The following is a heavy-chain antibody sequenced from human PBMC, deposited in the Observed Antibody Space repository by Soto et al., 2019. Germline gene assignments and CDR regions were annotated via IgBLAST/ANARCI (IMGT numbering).Heavy chain of an antibody. CDR3: ARDKGDTAIDY. V-gene: IGHV3-33*01. CDR1: GFTFTFSRNG. Sequence: QVQLVESGGGVVQPGRSLRLSCAASGFTFTFSRNGMHWVRQAPGKGLEWVAVIWYDGSNKYYADSVKGRFTISRDNSKNTLYLQMNSLRAEDTAVYYCARDKGDTAIDYWGQGTLVTVSS. D-gene: IGHD5-18*01. CDR2: IWYDGSNK. J-gene: IGHJ4*02.